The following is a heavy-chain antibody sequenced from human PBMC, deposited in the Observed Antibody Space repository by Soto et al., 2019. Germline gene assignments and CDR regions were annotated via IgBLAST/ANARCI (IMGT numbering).Heavy chain of an antibody. CDR1: GFTFSTYA. Sequence: GGSLRLSCSASGFTFSTYAMHWVRQAPGKGLEYISGIGGDGGSADYADSVKGRFTISRDNSKNSLYLQMSSLRPEDTAVYFCVKEHGDYTQYYYYYYCLDVWGQGTTVTVSS. J-gene: IGHJ6*02. V-gene: IGHV3-64D*06. D-gene: IGHD4-17*01. CDR2: IGGDGGSA. CDR3: VKEHGDYTQYYYYYYCLDV.